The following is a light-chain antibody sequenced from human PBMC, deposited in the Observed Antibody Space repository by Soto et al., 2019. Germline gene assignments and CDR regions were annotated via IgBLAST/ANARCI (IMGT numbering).Light chain of an antibody. CDR3: AAWDDSLNGVV. J-gene: IGLJ2*01. V-gene: IGLV1-44*01. CDR1: SSNIGGNI. Sequence: QSVLTQPPSASGTPGQRVTISCSGSSSNIGGNIVNWYQQLPGTAPKLLIFGNDQRPSWVPDRFSGCKSGTSATLAISGLQSEDEANYYCAAWDDSLNGVVFGGGTKLTVL. CDR2: GND.